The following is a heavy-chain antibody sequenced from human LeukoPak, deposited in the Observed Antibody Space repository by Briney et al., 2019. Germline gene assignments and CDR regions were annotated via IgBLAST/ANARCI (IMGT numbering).Heavy chain of an antibody. CDR3: AQSRATNDAFDI. CDR1: GFTFSSYA. V-gene: IGHV3-30*04. Sequence: AGRSLRLSCAASGFTFSSYAMHWVRQAPGKGLEWVAVISYDGSNKYYADSVKGRFTISRDNSKNTLYLQMNSLRAEDTAVYYCAQSRATNDAFDIWGQGTMVTVSS. J-gene: IGHJ3*02. D-gene: IGHD5-12*01. CDR2: ISYDGSNK.